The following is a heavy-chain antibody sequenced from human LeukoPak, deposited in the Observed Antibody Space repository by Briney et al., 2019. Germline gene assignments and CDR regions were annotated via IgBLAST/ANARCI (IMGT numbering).Heavy chain of an antibody. V-gene: IGHV3-74*01. CDR3: AREITENRASGSCDGFDL. J-gene: IGHJ2*01. CDR1: GFTISSYW. CDR2: INYRGTIT. Sequence: GGSLRLSCAAPGFTISSYWMHWVRQAPGKGLVWVSEINYRGTITSYVDSVKGRFTISRDIAKNTLYLQMNSLRADDTAVYYCAREITENRASGSCDGFDLWGRGTLVTVSS. D-gene: IGHD1-26*01.